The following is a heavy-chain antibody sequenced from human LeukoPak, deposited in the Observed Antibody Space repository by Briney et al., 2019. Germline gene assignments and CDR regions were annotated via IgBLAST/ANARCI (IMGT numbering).Heavy chain of an antibody. D-gene: IGHD1-26*01. V-gene: IGHV4-4*07. CDR2: IYTSGST. CDR1: GGSLSSYY. J-gene: IGHJ6*03. Sequence: PSETLSLTCTVSGGSLSSYYWSWIRQPAGKGMEWIGRIYTSGSTNYNPSLKSRVTMSVDTSKNQFSLKLSSVTAADTAVYYCARDSKWELLSYYYYYMDVWGKGTTVTVSS. CDR3: ARDSKWELLSYYYYYMDV.